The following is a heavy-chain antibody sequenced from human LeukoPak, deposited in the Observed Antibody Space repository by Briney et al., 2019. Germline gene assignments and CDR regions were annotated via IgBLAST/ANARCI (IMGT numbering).Heavy chain of an antibody. CDR3: ARRGSGTYSLDS. Sequence: GRSLRLSCAASGFTFSSYGMHWVRQAPGKGLEWVAIIWSDGNNKYYADSVKGRFTISRDNSKNTLYLQMNSLRAEDTAVYYCARRGSGTYSLDSWGQGTMVSVSS. V-gene: IGHV3-33*01. J-gene: IGHJ4*02. CDR2: IWSDGNNK. CDR1: GFTFSSYG. D-gene: IGHD3-10*01.